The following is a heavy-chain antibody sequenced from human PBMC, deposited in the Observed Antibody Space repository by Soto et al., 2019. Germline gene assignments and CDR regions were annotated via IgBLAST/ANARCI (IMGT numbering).Heavy chain of an antibody. D-gene: IGHD3-10*01. J-gene: IGHJ4*02. V-gene: IGHV1-2*02. CDR3: AREGLLWFGESGYFDY. CDR1: GYTFTGYY. CDR2: INPNSGGT. Sequence: QVQLVQSGAEVKKPGASVKVSCKASGYTFTGYYMHWVRQAPGQGLEWMGWINPNSGGTNYAQKFQGRVPMTRDTSISTAYMELSRLRSDDTAVYYCAREGLLWFGESGYFDYWGQGTLVTVSS.